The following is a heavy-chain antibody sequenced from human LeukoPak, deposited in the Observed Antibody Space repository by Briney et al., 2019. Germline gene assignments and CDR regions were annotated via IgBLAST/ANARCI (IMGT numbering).Heavy chain of an antibody. CDR3: ANTYYYDGSGYYYLGWFDP. CDR1: GFTFSRYG. Sequence: SGGSLRLSCAASGFTFSRYGLLWVSQAPGKGLDVVTFIRYDGNHQYYADCVKGRFTISRDNSKNTFYLQMNSLRAEDTAVYFCANTYYYDGSGYYYLGWFDPWGQGTLVTVSS. V-gene: IGHV3-30*02. J-gene: IGHJ5*02. D-gene: IGHD3-22*01. CDR2: IRYDGNHQ.